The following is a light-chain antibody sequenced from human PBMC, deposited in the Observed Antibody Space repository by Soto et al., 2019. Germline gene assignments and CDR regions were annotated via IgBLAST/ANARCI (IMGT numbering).Light chain of an antibody. CDR1: SSDIGAYNY. Sequence: QSVLTQPASVSGSPGQSITICCTGTSSDIGAYNYVSWYQQHPGEAPKLMIYDVINRPSGVSNRFSGSKSGNTASLTISGLQAEDEADYYCSSYTTSSSYVFGAGTKVTLL. CDR2: DVI. CDR3: SSYTTSSSYV. J-gene: IGLJ1*01. V-gene: IGLV2-14*01.